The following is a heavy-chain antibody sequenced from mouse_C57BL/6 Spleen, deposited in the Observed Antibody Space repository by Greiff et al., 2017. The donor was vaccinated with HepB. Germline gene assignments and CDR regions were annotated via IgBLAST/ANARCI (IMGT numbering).Heavy chain of an antibody. D-gene: IGHD6-1*01. CDR1: GYAFSSSW. J-gene: IGHJ4*01. V-gene: IGHV1-82*01. Sequence: LQESGPELVKPGASVKISCKASGYAFSSSWMNWVKQRPGKGLEWIGRIYPGDGDTNYNGKFKGKATLTADKSSSTAYMQLSSLTSEDSAVYFCARWDSLYAMDYWGQGTSVTVSS. CDR2: IYPGDGDT. CDR3: ARWDSLYAMDY.